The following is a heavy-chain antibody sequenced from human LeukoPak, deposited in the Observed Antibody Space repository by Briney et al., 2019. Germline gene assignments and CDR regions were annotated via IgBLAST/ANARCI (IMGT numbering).Heavy chain of an antibody. V-gene: IGHV4-59*01. CDR3: ARVRLVGYDILTGYYSFDH. CDR2: IYYSGNT. Sequence: ETLSLTCTVSGGSIGSYSWSWIRQSPGKGLEWIGYIYYSGNTNYNPSLKSRVTISIDTSKQQFSLKLSSVTAADTAVYYCARVRLVGYDILTGYYSFDHWGQGTLVTVSS. J-gene: IGHJ4*02. CDR1: GGSIGSYS. D-gene: IGHD3-9*01.